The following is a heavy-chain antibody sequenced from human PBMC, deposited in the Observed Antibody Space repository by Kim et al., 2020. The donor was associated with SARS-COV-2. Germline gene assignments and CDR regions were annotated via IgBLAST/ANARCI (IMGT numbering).Heavy chain of an antibody. Sequence: GGSLRLSCAASGFTFSSYWMSWVRQAPGKGLEWVANIKQDGSEKYYVDSVKGRFTISRDNAKNSLYLQMNSLRAEDTAVYYCARNLRARYYYGSGSYIYYFDYWGQGTLVTVSS. CDR1: GFTFSSYW. D-gene: IGHD3-10*01. V-gene: IGHV3-7*01. J-gene: IGHJ4*02. CDR3: ARNLRARYYYGSGSYIYYFDY. CDR2: IKQDGSEK.